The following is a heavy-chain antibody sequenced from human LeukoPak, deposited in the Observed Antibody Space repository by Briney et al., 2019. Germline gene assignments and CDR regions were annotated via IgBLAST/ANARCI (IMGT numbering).Heavy chain of an antibody. CDR2: IYCSSST. CDR3: ARDGGAGFDP. D-gene: IGHD3-16*01. V-gene: IGHV4-59*01. CDR1: GGSISSYY. Sequence: PSETLSLTCTVSGGSISSYYWNWIRQPPGKGLEWIGYIYCSSSTNYNPSLKSRVTISVDTSKNQFSLKLSSVTAADTAVYYCARDGGAGFDPWGQGTLVTVSS. J-gene: IGHJ5*02.